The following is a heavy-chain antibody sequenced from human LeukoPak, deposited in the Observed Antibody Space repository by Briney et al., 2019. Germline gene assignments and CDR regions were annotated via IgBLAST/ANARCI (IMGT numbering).Heavy chain of an antibody. CDR2: IYSGGST. J-gene: IGHJ6*02. D-gene: IGHD1-1*01. V-gene: IGHV3-66*01. CDR1: GFTVSSNY. CDR3: ATSPRLRTSTAGYYYYGMDV. Sequence: PGKSLRLSCAASGFTVSSNYMSWVRQAPGKGLEWVSVIYSGGSTYYADSVKGRFTISRDNSKNTLYLQMNSLRAEDTAVYYCATSPRLRTSTAGYYYYGMDVWGQGTTVTVSS.